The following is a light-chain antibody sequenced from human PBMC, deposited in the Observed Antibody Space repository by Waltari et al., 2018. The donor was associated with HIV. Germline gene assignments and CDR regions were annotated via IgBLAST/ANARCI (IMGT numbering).Light chain of an antibody. J-gene: IGLJ7*01. CDR1: ALPRKY. Sequence: SYELTQPPSVSMSPGQTARITCSGDALPRKYAFWYQQKSGQAPVLVIYEDNRRPSGIPERFSGSSSGTMATLTISGAQVEDEGDYYCYSTDDSGNPLAVFGGGTQLTVL. CDR3: YSTDDSGNPLAV. CDR2: EDN. V-gene: IGLV3-10*01.